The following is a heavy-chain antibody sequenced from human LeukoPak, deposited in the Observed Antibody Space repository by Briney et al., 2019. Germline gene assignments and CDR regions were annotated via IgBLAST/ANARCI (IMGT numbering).Heavy chain of an antibody. D-gene: IGHD2-15*01. CDR3: ARIPRGIYYFDY. Sequence: SETLSLTCAVYGGSFSGYYWSWIRQPPGKGLEWIGEINHSGSTYYNPSLKSRVTISVDTSKNQFSLKLSSVTAADTAVYYCARIPRGIYYFDYWGQGTLVTVSS. J-gene: IGHJ4*02. V-gene: IGHV4-34*01. CDR1: GGSFSGYY. CDR2: INHSGST.